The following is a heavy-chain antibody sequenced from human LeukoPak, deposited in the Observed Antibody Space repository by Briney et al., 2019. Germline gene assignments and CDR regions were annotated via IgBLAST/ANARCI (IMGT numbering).Heavy chain of an antibody. D-gene: IGHD2-15*01. Sequence: GESLKISCKGSGYSFTSYWIGWVRQMPGKGLELMGIIYPGDSDTRYSPSFQGQVSISADKSINTAYLKWSSLKASDTAMYYCARYCSGASCYSLDYWGQGTLVTVSS. J-gene: IGHJ4*02. V-gene: IGHV5-51*01. CDR2: IYPGDSDT. CDR1: GYSFTSYW. CDR3: ARYCSGASCYSLDY.